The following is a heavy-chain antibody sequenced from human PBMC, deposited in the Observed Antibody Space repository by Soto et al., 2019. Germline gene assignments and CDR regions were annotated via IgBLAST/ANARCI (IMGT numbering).Heavy chain of an antibody. V-gene: IGHV3-30*04. CDR3: ARDLRGMGPSDYYFDY. CDR2: ISYDGSNK. Sequence: GGSLRLSCAASGFTFSSYAMHWVRQAPGKGLEWVAVISYDGSNKYYADSVKGRFTISRDNSKNTLYLQMNSLRAEDTAVYYCARDLRGMGPSDYYFDYWGQGTLVTVSS. J-gene: IGHJ4*02. D-gene: IGHD3-10*01. CDR1: GFTFSSYA.